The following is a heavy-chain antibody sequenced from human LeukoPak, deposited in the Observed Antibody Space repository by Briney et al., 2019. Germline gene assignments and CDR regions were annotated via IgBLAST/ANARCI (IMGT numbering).Heavy chain of an antibody. D-gene: IGHD3-22*01. V-gene: IGHV1-69*02. CDR2: IILIFSMA. CDR3: AGGPYYYDSSGTYYYGMDV. Sequence: SVKLSCKASGGTFSSYTISWVRQAPGQGLGWMGRIILIFSMANYAQKFQGRVAITADKSTSTAYMELRSLRSEDTAVYDCAGGPYYYDSSGTYYYGMDVWGQGTTVTVST. CDR1: GGTFSSYT. J-gene: IGHJ6*01.